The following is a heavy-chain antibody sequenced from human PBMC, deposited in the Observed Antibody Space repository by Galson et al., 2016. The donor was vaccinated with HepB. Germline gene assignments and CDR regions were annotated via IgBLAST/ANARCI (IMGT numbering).Heavy chain of an antibody. CDR2: IVANNGNT. CDR1: GYNFAASA. D-gene: IGHD6-19*01. J-gene: IGHJ5*01. Sequence: SVKVSCKASGYNFAASAITWVRQAPGQGLEWMGWIVANNGNTNYAQKFQGRVTLTTDTSTTTAYMELRSLRSDDTAVYYCARVGSGWYEGWFDYWGQGTLVTVSS. V-gene: IGHV1-18*01. CDR3: ARVGSGWYEGWFDY.